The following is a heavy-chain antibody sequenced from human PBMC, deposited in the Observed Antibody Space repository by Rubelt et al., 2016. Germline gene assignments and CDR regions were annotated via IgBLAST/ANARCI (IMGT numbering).Heavy chain of an antibody. CDR1: RFTFDDYA. CDR3: ATSTIGTTGHAFDF. V-gene: IGHV3-9*01. D-gene: IGHD1-1*01. Sequence: EVQLVESGGGLVQPGRSLRLSCAASRFTFDDYAMHWVRQAPGKGLAWVSLIYRGGSTYYADSVKGRFTISRANSKNTLYLQMNSLRAEDTAVYYCATSTIGTTGHAFDFWGQGTLVAVSS. J-gene: IGHJ4*02. CDR2: IYRGGST.